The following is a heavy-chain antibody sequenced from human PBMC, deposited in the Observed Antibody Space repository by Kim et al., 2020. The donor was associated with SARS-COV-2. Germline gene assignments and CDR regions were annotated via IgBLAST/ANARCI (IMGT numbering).Heavy chain of an antibody. CDR3: ASSRPSNADNRSNFDY. Sequence: GGSLRLSCAASEFTFSSYAMHWVRQGPGKGLEWVTVISYDGTIKYYADSVRGRFTISRDNSKNTLYLQMNSLSVEDTAVYYCASSRPSNADNRSNFDYWGQGTLVTVSS. D-gene: IGHD1-1*01. CDR2: ISYDGTIK. V-gene: IGHV3-30-3*01. CDR1: EFTFSSYA. J-gene: IGHJ4*02.